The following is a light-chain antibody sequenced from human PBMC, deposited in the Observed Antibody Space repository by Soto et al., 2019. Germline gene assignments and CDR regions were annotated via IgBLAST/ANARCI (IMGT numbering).Light chain of an antibody. V-gene: IGLV2-23*01. CDR2: EAS. J-gene: IGLJ1*01. CDR1: GSDVRTYNL. CDR3: CSYAGDKTYV. Sequence: QSVLAQPASVSGSPGQSITISCTVTGSDVRTYNLVSWYQQHPGKVPKLIIYEASKRPSGVSNRFSGSQPGNTASLTVSGLQAEDEADYYCCSYAGDKTYVFGSGTKVNVL.